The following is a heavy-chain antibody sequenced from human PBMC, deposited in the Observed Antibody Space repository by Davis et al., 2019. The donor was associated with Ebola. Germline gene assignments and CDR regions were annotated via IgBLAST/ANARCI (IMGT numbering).Heavy chain of an antibody. CDR2: ISSSSSYI. CDR3: ARAMIVGDWGMDV. Sequence: GESLKISCTASGFTFGDYAMSWVRQAPGKGLEWVSSISSSSSYIYYADSVKGRFTISRDNAKNSLYLQMNSLRAEDTAVYYCARAMIVGDWGMDVWGQGTTVTVSS. CDR1: GFTFGDYA. V-gene: IGHV3-21*01. D-gene: IGHD3-22*01. J-gene: IGHJ6*02.